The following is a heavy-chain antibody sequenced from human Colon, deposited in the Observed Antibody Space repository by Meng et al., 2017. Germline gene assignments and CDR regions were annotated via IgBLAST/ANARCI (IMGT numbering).Heavy chain of an antibody. D-gene: IGHD2-2*01. V-gene: IGHV3-74*01. CDR2: MNGDGSIT. J-gene: IGHJ4*02. CDR3: VASTSY. CDR1: GFTFSAFW. Sequence: EVQLVESGGGLIQPGGSLRLSCAASGFTFSAFWMHWVRQAQGKGLVWVSRMNGDGSITTYADSVKGRFTVSRDNAKNTLYLQMNSLRAEDTAVYYCVASTSYWGQGTLVTVSS.